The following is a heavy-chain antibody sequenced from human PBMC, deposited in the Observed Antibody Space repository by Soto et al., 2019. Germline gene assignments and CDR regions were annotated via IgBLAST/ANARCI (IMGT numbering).Heavy chain of an antibody. CDR3: VRGLEGHRGY. Sequence: ASVKVSCKASGYTFTDYYIHWVRQAPGQGLEWMGWINPKSGGTKYAQKFQGRVTMSRGTSINTAYMELRRLRSDDTAVYYCVRGLEGHRGYWGQGTQVTVYS. CDR1: GYTFTDYY. V-gene: IGHV1-2*02. D-gene: IGHD3-3*01. CDR2: INPKSGGT. J-gene: IGHJ4*02.